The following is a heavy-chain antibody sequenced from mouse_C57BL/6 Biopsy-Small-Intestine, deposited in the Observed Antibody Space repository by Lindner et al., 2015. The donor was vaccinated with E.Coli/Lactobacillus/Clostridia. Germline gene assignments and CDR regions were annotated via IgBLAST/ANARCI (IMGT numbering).Heavy chain of an antibody. J-gene: IGHJ2*01. CDR1: GYTFTDYE. CDR3: TRCPTFHFDY. V-gene: IGHV1-15*01. CDR2: IDPETGGT. Sequence: VQLQESGAELVRPGASVTLSCKASGYTFTDYEMHWVKQTPVHGLEWIGTIDPETGGTAYNQKFKGKAILTADESSSTAYMELRSLTSEDSAVYYCTRCPTFHFDYWGQGTTLTVSS. D-gene: IGHD4-1*02.